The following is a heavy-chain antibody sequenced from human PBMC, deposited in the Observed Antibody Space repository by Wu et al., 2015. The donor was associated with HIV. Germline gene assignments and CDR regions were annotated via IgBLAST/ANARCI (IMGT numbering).Heavy chain of an antibody. CDR3: GVPLRYCNRGITTCRGDLDY. CDR1: GGSFSDFT. Sequence: QVQLLQSGAEVKKPGSSVRVSCKASGGSFSDFTLIWVRQAPGQGLEWMGGIIPLFGTANYAQKFQGRLSITADESTTTAYMELSSLRSEDSAVYFCGVPLRYCNRGITTCRGDLDYWGQGTLVTVSS. V-gene: IGHV1-69*12. J-gene: IGHJ4*02. CDR2: IIPLFGTA. D-gene: IGHD2/OR15-2a*01.